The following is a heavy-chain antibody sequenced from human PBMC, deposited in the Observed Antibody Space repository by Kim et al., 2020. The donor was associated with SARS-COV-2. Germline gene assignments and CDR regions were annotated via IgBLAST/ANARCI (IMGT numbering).Heavy chain of an antibody. J-gene: IGHJ6*02. Sequence: SETLSLTCTVSNDSFRSYYWTWVRQSPGKGLEYIGYVFYSGSTYYNPSLESRVTLSIDTSKNTFSLKLNSVTAADTAVYYCARDTTNYYYYGLDVWGQGTTVTVSS. CDR2: VFYSGST. CDR3: ARDTTNYYYYGLDV. V-gene: IGHV4-59*01. CDR1: NDSFRSYY. D-gene: IGHD2-2*01.